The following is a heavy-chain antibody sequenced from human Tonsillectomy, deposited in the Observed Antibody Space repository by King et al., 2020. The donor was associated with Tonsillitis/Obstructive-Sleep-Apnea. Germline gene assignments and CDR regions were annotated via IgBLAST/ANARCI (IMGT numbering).Heavy chain of an antibody. V-gene: IGHV4-34*01. Sequence: VQLQQWGAGLLKPSETLSLTCAVYGGSFSTYYWNWIRQSPGKGLEWIGEINDSGGTNYNPYLNSRVTISIDTSKNQFSLKLSSVTAGDTAVYYCARGGGIGARRGSDWFDPWGQGTQVTVSS. CDR2: INDSGGT. J-gene: IGHJ5*02. CDR3: ARGGGIGARRGSDWFDP. D-gene: IGHD6-6*01. CDR1: GGSFSTYY.